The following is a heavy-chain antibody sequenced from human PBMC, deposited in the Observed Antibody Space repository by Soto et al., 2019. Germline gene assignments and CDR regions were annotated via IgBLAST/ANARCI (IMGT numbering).Heavy chain of an antibody. CDR2: INAGNGNT. D-gene: IGHD3-22*01. Sequence: ASVKVSCKASGYTFTSYAMHWVRQAPGQRLEWMGWINAGNGNTKYSQKFQGRVTITRDTSASTAYMELSSLRSEDTAVYYCARGLLTTSGMDVWGQGTTVTVSS. CDR3: ARGLLTTSGMDV. J-gene: IGHJ6*02. CDR1: GYTFTSYA. V-gene: IGHV1-3*01.